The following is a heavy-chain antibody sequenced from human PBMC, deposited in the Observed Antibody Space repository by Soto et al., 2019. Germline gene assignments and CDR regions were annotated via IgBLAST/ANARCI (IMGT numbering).Heavy chain of an antibody. V-gene: IGHV4-30-4*01. J-gene: IGHJ6*02. CDR3: ASKVVASPPAYSFGMDV. CDR1: GVSISSGDYY. D-gene: IGHD3-22*01. CDR2: IYNSWST. Sequence: TLSLACAVSGVSISSGDYYWSWIRQPPGKGLEWIGHIYNSWSTYYKPSLKSRVIISVDTSKNQFSLKLSSVTAADTAVYFCASKVVASPPAYSFGMDVWGQGTMVTVYS.